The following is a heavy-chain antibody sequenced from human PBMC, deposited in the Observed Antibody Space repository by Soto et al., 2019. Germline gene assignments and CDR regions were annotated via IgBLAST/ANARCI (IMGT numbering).Heavy chain of an antibody. J-gene: IGHJ6*04. CDR3: ARYPLYSNYPRGNGMDV. CDR1: GFTFSHYG. V-gene: IGHV3-33*01. CDR2: IWYDGSKE. D-gene: IGHD4-4*01. Sequence: QVQLVESGGGVVQPGRSLRLSCAASGFTFSHYGMHWVRQAPGKGLEWVAVIWYDGSKEYYADSVKGRFTISRDNSKNTLYLQMNSLRAEDTSAYYYARYPLYSNYPRGNGMDVWGKGTTVTISS.